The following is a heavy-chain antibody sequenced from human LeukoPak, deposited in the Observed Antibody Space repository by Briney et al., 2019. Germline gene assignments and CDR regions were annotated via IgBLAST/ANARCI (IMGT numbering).Heavy chain of an antibody. CDR1: GYTFTDYY. V-gene: IGHV1-2*02. Sequence: ASVKVSCKASGYTFTDYYIHWVRQAPGQGLEWMGWINPDSCGTNYAQKFQGRVTMNRDTSISTAYMELTRLQSDDTAVYYCARTPGSAYEYWGQGTLVTVSS. D-gene: IGHD3-22*01. CDR2: INPDSCGT. CDR3: ARTPGSAYEY. J-gene: IGHJ4*02.